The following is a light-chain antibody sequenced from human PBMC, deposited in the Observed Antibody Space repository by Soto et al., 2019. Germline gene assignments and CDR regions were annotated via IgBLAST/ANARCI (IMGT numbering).Light chain of an antibody. V-gene: IGKV1-5*03. Sequence: DIQMTQPPSTLFASVGDTVTITCRASHTISSWLAWYQQKPGKAPKLLIYKASRLESGVPSRFSGSGSGTEFTLSISSLQPDDFATYYCQQYNSYSRTFGQGPKVDIK. CDR3: QQYNSYSRT. CDR2: KAS. CDR1: HTISSW. J-gene: IGKJ1*01.